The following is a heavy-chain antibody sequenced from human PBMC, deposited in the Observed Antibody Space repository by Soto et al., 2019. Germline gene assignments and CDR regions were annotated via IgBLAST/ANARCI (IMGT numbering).Heavy chain of an antibody. CDR2: ISSNGGST. D-gene: IGHD3-10*01. Sequence: GGSLRLSCAASGFTFSSYAMHWVRQAPGKGLEYVSAISSNGGSTYYANSVKGRFTISRDNSKNTLYLQMGSLRAEDMAVYYCFRGFGESGEDAFDIWGQGTMVTVSS. CDR1: GFTFSSYA. J-gene: IGHJ3*02. V-gene: IGHV3-64*01. CDR3: FRGFGESGEDAFDI.